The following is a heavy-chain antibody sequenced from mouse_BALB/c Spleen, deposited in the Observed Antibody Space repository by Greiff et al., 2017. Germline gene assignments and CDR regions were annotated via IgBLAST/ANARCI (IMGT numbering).Heavy chain of an antibody. Sequence: EVQGVESGTVLARPGASVKMSCKASGYTFTSYWMHWVKQRPGQGLEWIGAIYPGNSDTSYNQKFKGKAKLTAVTSTSTAYMELSSLTNEDSAVYYCTRSTTVVASPYAMDYWGQGTSVTVSS. CDR2: IYPGNSDT. J-gene: IGHJ4*01. CDR3: TRSTTVVASPYAMDY. V-gene: IGHV1-5*01. CDR1: GYTFTSYW. D-gene: IGHD1-1*01.